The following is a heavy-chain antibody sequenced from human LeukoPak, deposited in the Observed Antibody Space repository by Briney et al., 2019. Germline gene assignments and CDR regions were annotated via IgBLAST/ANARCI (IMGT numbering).Heavy chain of an antibody. D-gene: IGHD3-16*02. CDR3: ARETYDYVWGSSRPRGGMDV. Sequence: ASVKVSCKASGYTFTSYYMHWVRQAPGQGLEWMGIINPSGGSTSYAQKFQGRVTMTRDTSTSTVYMELSSLRSEDTAVYYCARETYDYVWGSSRPRGGMDVWGQGTTVTVSS. CDR2: INPSGGST. J-gene: IGHJ6*02. V-gene: IGHV1-46*01. CDR1: GYTFTSYY.